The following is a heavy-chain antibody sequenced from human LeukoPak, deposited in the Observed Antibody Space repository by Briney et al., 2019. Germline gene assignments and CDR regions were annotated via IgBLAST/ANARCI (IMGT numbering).Heavy chain of an antibody. Sequence: PGRSLRLSCAASGFTFSSYDMHWVRQARAKGLEWVAVISYDGSNKYYTDSVKGRFSISRDNSKNTVYLQMNSLRAEDTAVYYCAKDPGYCSGGSCYYFDYWGQGTLVTVSS. D-gene: IGHD2-15*01. CDR3: AKDPGYCSGGSCYYFDY. CDR2: ISYDGSNK. J-gene: IGHJ4*02. V-gene: IGHV3-30*18. CDR1: GFTFSSYD.